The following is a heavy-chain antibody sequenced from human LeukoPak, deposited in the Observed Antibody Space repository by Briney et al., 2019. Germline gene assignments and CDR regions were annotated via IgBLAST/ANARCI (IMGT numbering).Heavy chain of an antibody. J-gene: IGHJ4*02. CDR1: GGSIGTYY. CDR3: VRDGPSWGLF. CDR2: IFTTGGA. V-gene: IGHV4-4*07. D-gene: IGHD7-27*01. Sequence: SEILSLTCTVSGGSIGTYYWSWIRQPAGEGLEWIGRIFTTGGANYNPSLKSRVTMSLDTSRNQFSLKLSSVTAADTAVYYCVRDGPSWGLFWGQGALVTVSS.